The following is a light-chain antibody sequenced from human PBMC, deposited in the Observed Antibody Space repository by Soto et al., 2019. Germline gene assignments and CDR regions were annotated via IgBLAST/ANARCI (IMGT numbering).Light chain of an antibody. CDR3: ASYTGTSTDVL. V-gene: IGLV2-14*01. CDR2: EVS. J-gene: IGLJ2*01. Sequence: QSALTQPASVSGSPGQSITISCAGTSSDIGAYNYVSWYQQHPGRAPKLMIYEVSHRPSGVSNRCSGSKSANTASLTISGLQHADEADYYCASYTGTSTDVLFGGGTKVTVL. CDR1: SSDIGAYNY.